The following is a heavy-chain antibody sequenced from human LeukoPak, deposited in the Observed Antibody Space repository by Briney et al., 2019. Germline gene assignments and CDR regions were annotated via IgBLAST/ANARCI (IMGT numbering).Heavy chain of an antibody. V-gene: IGHV3-30*04. CDR1: GFTFSSYA. CDR3: ARDRCSSTSCYFAY. D-gene: IGHD2-2*01. J-gene: IGHJ4*02. CDR2: ISYDGSNK. Sequence: GGSLRLSCAAPGFTFSSYAMPWVGQAPGKGREWVAVISYDGSNKYYADSVKGRFTISRDNSKSTLYLQMNSLRAEDTAVYYCARDRCSSTSCYFAYWGQGTLVTVSS.